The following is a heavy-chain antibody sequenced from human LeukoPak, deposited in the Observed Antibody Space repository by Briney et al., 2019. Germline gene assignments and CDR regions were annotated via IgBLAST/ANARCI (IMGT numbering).Heavy chain of an antibody. Sequence: SETLSLTCIVSGGSIISSGHYWAWIRQPPGKGLEWIGSSDYSGRTTYNPSLESRVTVSVDMSKNQFSLKVTSVSVADTAVYYCAGDFGAFRTDYWGQGTLVTVSS. CDR2: SDYSGRT. CDR3: AGDFGAFRTDY. CDR1: GGSIISSGHY. J-gene: IGHJ4*02. D-gene: IGHD4-17*01. V-gene: IGHV4-39*01.